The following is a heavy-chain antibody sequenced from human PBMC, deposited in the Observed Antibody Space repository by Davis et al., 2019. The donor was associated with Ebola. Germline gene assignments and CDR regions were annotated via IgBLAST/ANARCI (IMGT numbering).Heavy chain of an antibody. V-gene: IGHV1-69*05. CDR2: IIPVFGTT. CDR3: ARDRHGDYGWFDP. CDR1: GGTNSRFA. D-gene: IGHD4-17*01. Sequence: SVKVSCKASGGTNSRFAFSWVRQAPGQGLEWMGGIIPVFGTTDYAQKFQGRVTMTRDTSTSTVYMELSRLRSDDTAVYYCARDRHGDYGWFDPWGQGTLVTVSS. J-gene: IGHJ5*02.